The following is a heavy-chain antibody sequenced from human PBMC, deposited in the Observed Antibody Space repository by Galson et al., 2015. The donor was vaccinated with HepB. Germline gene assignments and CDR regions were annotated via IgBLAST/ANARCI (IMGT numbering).Heavy chain of an antibody. V-gene: IGHV4-34*01. CDR2: INHSGST. Sequence: ETLSLTCAVYGGSFSGYYWSWIRQPPGKGLEWIGEINHSGSTNYNPSLKSRVTISVDTSKNQFSLKLSSVTAADTAVYYCARRRGGYDSCGGSCYHFDYWGQGTLVTVSS. CDR3: ARRRGGYDSCGGSCYHFDY. D-gene: IGHD2-15*01. J-gene: IGHJ4*02. CDR1: GGSFSGYY.